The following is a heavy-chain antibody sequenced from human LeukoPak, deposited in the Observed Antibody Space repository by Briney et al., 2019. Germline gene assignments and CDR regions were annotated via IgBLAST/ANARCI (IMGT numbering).Heavy chain of an antibody. CDR2: ISAYNGNT. Sequence: VASVKVSCQASGYRFISYGISWVRQAPGQGLEWMGWISAYNGNTNYAQKLQGRVTMTTDTSTSTAYMELRSLTSDDTAVYYCARDPGFGEDYYYSLDVWGQGTTVTVSS. V-gene: IGHV1-18*01. CDR1: GYRFISYG. J-gene: IGHJ6*02. CDR3: ARDPGFGEDYYYSLDV. D-gene: IGHD3-10*01.